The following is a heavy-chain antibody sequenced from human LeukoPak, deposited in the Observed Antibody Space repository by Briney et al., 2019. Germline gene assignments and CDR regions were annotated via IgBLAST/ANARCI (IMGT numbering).Heavy chain of an antibody. V-gene: IGHV3-48*03. D-gene: IGHD1-1*01. CDR3: ARDKGAWNLDF. J-gene: IGHJ4*02. CDR2: ITSSGNTI. CDR1: GFTFSGYE. Sequence: GGSLRLSCAASGFTFSGYEMNWVHQAPGRGLEWLSYITSSGNTIDYADSVKGRFTTSRDNAESSLYLQMNSLRAEDTAVYYCARDKGAWNLDFWGQGTLVTVSS.